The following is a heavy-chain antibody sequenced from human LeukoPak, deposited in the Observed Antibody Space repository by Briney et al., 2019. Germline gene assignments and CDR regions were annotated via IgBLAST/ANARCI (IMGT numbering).Heavy chain of an antibody. CDR3: ARAVRTHDFWSGYSSDY. CDR2: IKQDGSEK. V-gene: IGHV3-7*01. Sequence: GGSLRLSCAASGFTFSSYWMSWVRQAPGKGLEWVANIKQDGSEKYYVDSVKGRFTISRDNAKNSLYLQMNSLRAEDTAVYYCARAVRTHDFWSGYSSDYWGQGTLVTVSS. CDR1: GFTFSSYW. D-gene: IGHD3-3*01. J-gene: IGHJ4*02.